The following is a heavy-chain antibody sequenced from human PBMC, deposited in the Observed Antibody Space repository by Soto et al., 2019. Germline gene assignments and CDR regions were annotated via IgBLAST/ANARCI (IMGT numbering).Heavy chain of an antibody. CDR3: ARAGFSGSYYDIDF. J-gene: IGHJ4*02. Sequence: PSETLSLTCTVSGGSISTYYWSWIRQPPGKSLEWIGYVHYTGNTNYNPSLRSRVTISLETSKNQLSLRLSSVTAADTAVYYCARAGFSGSYYDIDFWGQGILVT. CDR2: VHYTGNT. V-gene: IGHV4-59*01. D-gene: IGHD1-26*01. CDR1: GGSISTYY.